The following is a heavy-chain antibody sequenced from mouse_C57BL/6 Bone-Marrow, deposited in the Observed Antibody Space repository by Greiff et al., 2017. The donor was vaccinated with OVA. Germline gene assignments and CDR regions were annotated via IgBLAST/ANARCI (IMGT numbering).Heavy chain of an antibody. CDR3: ARDSNYGGYYFDY. D-gene: IGHD2-5*01. J-gene: IGHJ2*01. Sequence: VQLQESGAELVKPGASVKLSCKASGYTFTSYWMQWVKQRPGQGLEWIGEIDPSDSYTNYNQKFKGKATLTVDTSSSTAYMQLSSLTSEDSAVYYCARDSNYGGYYFDYWGQGTTLTVSS. V-gene: IGHV1-50*01. CDR2: IDPSDSYT. CDR1: GYTFTSYW.